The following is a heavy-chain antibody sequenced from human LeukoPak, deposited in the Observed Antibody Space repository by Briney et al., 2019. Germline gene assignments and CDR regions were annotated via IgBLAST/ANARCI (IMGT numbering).Heavy chain of an antibody. CDR3: ARASRQQLVFDP. CDR2: IYYSGST. D-gene: IGHD6-13*01. V-gene: IGHV4-39*07. Sequence: PSETLSLTCTVSGGSISSSSYYWGWIRQPPGKGLEWIGSIYYSGSTYYNPSLKSRVTISVDTSKNQFSLKLSSVTAADTAVYYCARASRQQLVFDPWGQGTLVTVSS. J-gene: IGHJ5*02. CDR1: GGSISSSSYY.